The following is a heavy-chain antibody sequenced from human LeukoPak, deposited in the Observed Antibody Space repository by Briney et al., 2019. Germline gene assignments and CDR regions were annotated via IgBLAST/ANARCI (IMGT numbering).Heavy chain of an antibody. Sequence: SETLSLTCTVSGYSISSGYYWGWIRQPPGKGLEWIGSIYHSGSTYYNPSLKSRVTISVDTSKNQFSLRLSSVTAADTAVYYCAKSYYYDSSGSYYFDYWGQGTLVTVSS. CDR2: IYHSGST. V-gene: IGHV4-38-2*02. CDR1: GYSISSGYY. D-gene: IGHD3-22*01. CDR3: AKSYYYDSSGSYYFDY. J-gene: IGHJ4*02.